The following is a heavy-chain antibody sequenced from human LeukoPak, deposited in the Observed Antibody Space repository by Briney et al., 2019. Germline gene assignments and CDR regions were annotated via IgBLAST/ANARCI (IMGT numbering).Heavy chain of an antibody. Sequence: ASVKVSCKASGYTFTSYGITWVRQAPGQGLEWMGWMNTYNDNTKYAQKLQGRATMTKDTSTTTAYMELRSLRSDDTAVYYCARVFCGSTSCYNSFDPWGQGTLVTVSS. CDR2: MNTYNDNT. CDR3: ARVFCGSTSCYNSFDP. J-gene: IGHJ5*02. CDR1: GYTFTSYG. V-gene: IGHV1-18*01. D-gene: IGHD2-2*01.